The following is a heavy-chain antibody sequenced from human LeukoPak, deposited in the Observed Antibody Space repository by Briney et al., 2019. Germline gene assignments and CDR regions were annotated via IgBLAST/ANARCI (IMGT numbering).Heavy chain of an antibody. D-gene: IGHD3-10*01. CDR2: KSYDGSNK. CDR1: GFTFSSYA. CDR3: AREYYYGSGSYPAPYGMDV. V-gene: IGHV3-30*04. J-gene: IGHJ6*02. Sequence: GGSLRLSCAASGFTFSSYAMHWVRQAPGKGLEWVAVKSYDGSNKYYADSVKGRFTISRGNSKNTLYLQMNSLRAEDTAVYYCAREYYYGSGSYPAPYGMDVWGQGTTVTVSS.